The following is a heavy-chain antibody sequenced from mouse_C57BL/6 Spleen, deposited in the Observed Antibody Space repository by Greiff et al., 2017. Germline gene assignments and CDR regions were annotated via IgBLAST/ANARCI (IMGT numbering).Heavy chain of an antibody. CDR2: IRSKSNNYAT. CDR1: GFSFNTYA. V-gene: IGHV10-1*01. CDR3: VRGAPNYFAY. J-gene: IGHJ2*01. Sequence: EVHLVESGGGLVQPKGSLKLSCAASGFSFNTYAMNWVRQAPGKGLEWVARIRSKSNNYATYYADSVKDRFTISRDDSESMLYLQMNNLKTEDTAMYYCVRGAPNYFAYWGQGTTLTVSS.